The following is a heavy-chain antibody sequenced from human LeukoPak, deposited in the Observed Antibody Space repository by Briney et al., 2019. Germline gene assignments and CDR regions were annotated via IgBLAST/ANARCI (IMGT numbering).Heavy chain of an antibody. Sequence: ASVKVSCKASGYTFTSYGISWVRQAPGQGLEWMGWISDYHGNTNYAQKLQGRVTMTTDTSTSTAYMELRSLRSDDTAVYYCARDQPYSSGWYLPFYYHYYMDVWGKGTTVTISS. CDR2: ISDYHGNT. D-gene: IGHD6-19*01. CDR3: ARDQPYSSGWYLPFYYHYYMDV. V-gene: IGHV1-18*01. CDR1: GYTFTSYG. J-gene: IGHJ6*03.